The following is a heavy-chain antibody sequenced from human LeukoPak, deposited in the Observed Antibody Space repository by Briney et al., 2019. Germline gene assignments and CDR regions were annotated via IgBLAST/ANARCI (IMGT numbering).Heavy chain of an antibody. CDR1: GFTFSSYW. V-gene: IGHV3-7*01. D-gene: IGHD1-26*01. CDR2: IKQDGSEK. Sequence: GGSLRLSCAASGFTFSSYWMSWVRQAPGKGLEWVANIKQDGSEKYYVDSVKGRFTISRDNSKNTLYLQMNSLRAEDTAVYYCARFLSILPTTHSGSQTNGWFDPWGQGTLVTVSS. J-gene: IGHJ5*02. CDR3: ARFLSILPTTHSGSQTNGWFDP.